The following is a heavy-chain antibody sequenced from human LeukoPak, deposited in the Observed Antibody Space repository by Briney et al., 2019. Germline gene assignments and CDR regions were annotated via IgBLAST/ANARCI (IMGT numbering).Heavy chain of an antibody. Sequence: ASVKVSCKASGYTFTTDYIHWVRQAPGQGLEWMGIINPSGGSTTYAQKFQGRVIMTGDASTSTVYMELRSLRSEDTAVYYCARARGSGSYYGHDYYYYYYMDVWGQGTTVTVSS. CDR3: ARARGSGSYYGHDYYYYYYMDV. D-gene: IGHD3-10*01. V-gene: IGHV1-46*01. J-gene: IGHJ6*03. CDR1: GYTFTTDY. CDR2: INPSGGST.